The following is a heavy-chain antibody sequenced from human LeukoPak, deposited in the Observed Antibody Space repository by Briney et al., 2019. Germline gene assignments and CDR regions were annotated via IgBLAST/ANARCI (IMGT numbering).Heavy chain of an antibody. CDR3: ARDRTYGSGSYSFDY. Sequence: GASVKVSCKASGYTFTGYYMHWVRQAPGQGLEWMGRIIPILGIANYAQKFQGRVTITADKSTSTAYMELSSLRSEDTAVYYCARDRTYGSGSYSFDYWGQGTLVTVSS. CDR1: GYTFTGYY. V-gene: IGHV1-69*04. D-gene: IGHD3-10*01. J-gene: IGHJ4*02. CDR2: IIPILGIA.